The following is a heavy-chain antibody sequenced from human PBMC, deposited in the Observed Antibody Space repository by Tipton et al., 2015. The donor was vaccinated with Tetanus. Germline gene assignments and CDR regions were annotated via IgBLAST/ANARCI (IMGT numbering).Heavy chain of an antibody. CDR2: IYYNGNT. CDR3: ARSAVNWFDP. V-gene: IGHV4-39*01. Sequence: TLSLTCTVSGGSINSGTFYWDWIRQTPGKGLEWIGNIYYNGNTLQNPSLKSRVTMSLDKSKNQFSLKLRSVTAADTAFYYCARSAVNWFDPWGQGILVIVSS. J-gene: IGHJ5*02. CDR1: GGSINSGTFY.